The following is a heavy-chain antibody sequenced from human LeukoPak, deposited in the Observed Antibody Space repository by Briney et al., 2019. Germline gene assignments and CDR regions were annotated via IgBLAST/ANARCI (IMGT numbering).Heavy chain of an antibody. D-gene: IGHD3-16*01. CDR3: ARLKLGAYFDL. CDR1: GGTTSSDY. CDR2: VYNSGDT. J-gene: IGHJ2*01. Sequence: SETVSLTCTVSGGTTSSDYWSWIRQSPGKGLEWVGYVYNSGDTGKNPSLKSRVTILLDTSKNQCSLKLTSVSAADTAVYYCARLKLGAYFDLWGRGTLVTVSS. V-gene: IGHV4-59*08.